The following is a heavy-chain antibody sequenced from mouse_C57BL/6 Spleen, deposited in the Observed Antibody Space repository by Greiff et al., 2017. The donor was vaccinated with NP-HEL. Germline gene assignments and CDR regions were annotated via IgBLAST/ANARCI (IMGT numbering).Heavy chain of an antibody. D-gene: IGHD2-4*01. CDR3: ASIYYDYYYFDY. CDR2: IYPGSGST. CDR1: GYTFTSYW. Sequence: QVQLQQPGAELVKPGASVKMSCKASGYTFTSYWITWVKQRPGQGLEWIGDIYPGSGSTNYNEKFKSKATLTVDTSSSTAYMQLSSLTSEDSAVYYCASIYYDYYYFDYWGQGTTLTVSS. J-gene: IGHJ2*01. V-gene: IGHV1-55*01.